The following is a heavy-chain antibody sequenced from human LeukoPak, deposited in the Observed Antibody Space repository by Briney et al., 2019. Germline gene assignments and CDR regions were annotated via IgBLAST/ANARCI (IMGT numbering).Heavy chain of an antibody. D-gene: IGHD3-22*01. V-gene: IGHV3-15*01. J-gene: IGHJ4*02. Sequence: KPGGSLRLSCAASGLTFNNAWMSWVRQAPGKGLEWVGRIKSKTDGGTTDYAAPVKGRFTISRDDSKNTLYLQMNSLKTEDTAMYYCTTRIYYDSSGYSDFDYWGQGTLVTVSS. CDR1: GLTFNNAW. CDR3: TTRIYYDSSGYSDFDY. CDR2: IKSKTDGGTT.